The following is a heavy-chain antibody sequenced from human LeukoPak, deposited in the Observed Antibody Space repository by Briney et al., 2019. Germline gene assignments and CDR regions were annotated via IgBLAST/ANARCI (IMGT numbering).Heavy chain of an antibody. CDR3: ARGRYFDVGASYGMDV. J-gene: IGHJ6*02. CDR1: GFTFTSSA. CDR2: IVVGSGNT. Sequence: SVKVSCKASGFTFTSSAMQWVRQARGQRLEWIGWIVVGSGNTNYAQKFQERVTITRDMSTSTAYMELSSLRSEDTAVYYCARGRYFDVGASYGMDVWGQGTTVTVSS. D-gene: IGHD3-9*01. V-gene: IGHV1-58*02.